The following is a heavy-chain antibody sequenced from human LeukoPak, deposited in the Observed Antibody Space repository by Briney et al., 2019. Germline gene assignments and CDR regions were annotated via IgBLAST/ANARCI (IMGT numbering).Heavy chain of an antibody. J-gene: IGHJ4*02. D-gene: IGHD2-2*01. V-gene: IGHV3-30*03. CDR2: ISYDGSNK. Sequence: GPLRLSCAASGFTFSSYGMHWVRQAPGKGLEWVAVISYDGSNKYYADSVKGRFTISRDNSKNTLYLQMNSLRAEDTAVYYCATHLSSRVVPPKIGGGVDYWGQGTLVTVSS. CDR1: GFTFSSYG. CDR3: ATHLSSRVVPPKIGGGVDY.